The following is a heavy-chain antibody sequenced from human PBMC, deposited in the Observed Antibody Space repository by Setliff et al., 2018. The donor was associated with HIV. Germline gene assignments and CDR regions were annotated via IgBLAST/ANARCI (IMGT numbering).Heavy chain of an antibody. J-gene: IGHJ4*02. V-gene: IGHV4-34*01. D-gene: IGHD3-22*01. Sequence: SETLSLTCAVYGGSFSGYYWSWIRQPPGKGLEWIGEINHSGSTNYNPSLKSRVTISVDTSKNQFSLKLSSVTAADTAMYHCARVYYFDSSGYPFDYWGQGTLVTVSS. CDR2: INHSGST. CDR1: GGSFSGYY. CDR3: ARVYYFDSSGYPFDY.